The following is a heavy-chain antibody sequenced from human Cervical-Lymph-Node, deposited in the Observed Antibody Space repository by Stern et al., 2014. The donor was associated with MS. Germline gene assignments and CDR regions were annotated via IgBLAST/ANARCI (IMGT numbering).Heavy chain of an antibody. CDR1: GGSMSSKY. J-gene: IGHJ5*01. Sequence: VQLVESGPGLVKPSETVSLTCTVSGGSMSSKYWNWIRQPPGKGLEWIGYVYSDGGTNYNPSLKSRVIISLDTSTNQFSLSLTSVTAADTAVYYCARVTGRGTRQNWFDSWGQGTLVTVSS. CDR3: ARVTGRGTRQNWFDS. CDR2: VYSDGGT. D-gene: IGHD1-26*01. V-gene: IGHV4-59*01.